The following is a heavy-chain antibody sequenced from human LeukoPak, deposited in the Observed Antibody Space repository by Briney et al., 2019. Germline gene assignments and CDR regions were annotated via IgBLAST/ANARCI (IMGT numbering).Heavy chain of an antibody. J-gene: IGHJ4*02. CDR1: AFTFSSYA. CDR2: ISGSGGST. V-gene: IGHV3-23*01. CDR3: AKVSVRTGTNYY. D-gene: IGHD1-1*01. Sequence: GGSLRLSCAASAFTFSSYAMSWVRQAPGKGLEWVSGISGSGGSTYYADSVKGRFTISRDNSKNTLYLQMNSLRAEDTAVYYCAKVSVRTGTNYYWGQGTLVTVSS.